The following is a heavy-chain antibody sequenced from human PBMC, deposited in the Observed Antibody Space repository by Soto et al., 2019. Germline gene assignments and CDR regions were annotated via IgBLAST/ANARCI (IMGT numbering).Heavy chain of an antibody. D-gene: IGHD2-2*01. V-gene: IGHV1-18*01. CDR3: ATTSRSWNYYGMDV. Sequence: AGVKFSCKASGGTCSRYGIIWLRQAPGQGLEWMGLINAYNGNTNYAQKLQGRVTMTRDTSIRTVYMELSRQISDDTAVYYCATTSRSWNYYGMDVWGQGTTVTVSS. J-gene: IGHJ6*02. CDR2: INAYNGNT. CDR1: GGTCSRYG.